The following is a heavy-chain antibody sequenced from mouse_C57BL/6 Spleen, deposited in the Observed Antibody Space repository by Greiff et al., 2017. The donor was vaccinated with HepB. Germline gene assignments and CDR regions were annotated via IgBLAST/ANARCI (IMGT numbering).Heavy chain of an antibody. CDR1: GFTFTDYY. Sequence: EVHLVESGGGLVQPGGSLSLSCAASGFTFTDYYMSWVRQPPGKALEWLGFIRNKANGYTTEYSASVKGRFTISRDNSQSILYLQMNALRAEDSATYYCARWGGRSLFAYWGQGTLVTVSA. CDR2: IRNKANGYTT. V-gene: IGHV7-3*01. CDR3: ARWGGRSLFAY. J-gene: IGHJ3*01.